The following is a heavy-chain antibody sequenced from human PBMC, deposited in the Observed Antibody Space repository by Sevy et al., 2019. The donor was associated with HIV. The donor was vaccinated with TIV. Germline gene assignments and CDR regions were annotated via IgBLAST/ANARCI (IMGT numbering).Heavy chain of an antibody. CDR3: ARDRRNYGGQYFDY. D-gene: IGHD4-17*01. V-gene: IGHV3-11*06. CDR1: GFTFSDYH. CDR2: ISSSSTYT. Sequence: GGSLRLSCAASGFTFSDYHMSWIRQAPGKGLEWVSYISSSSTYTNYADSVKGRFTISRDNAKNSLYLQMNSLRAEDTAVYYCARDRRNYGGQYFDYWGQGTLVTVSS. J-gene: IGHJ4*02.